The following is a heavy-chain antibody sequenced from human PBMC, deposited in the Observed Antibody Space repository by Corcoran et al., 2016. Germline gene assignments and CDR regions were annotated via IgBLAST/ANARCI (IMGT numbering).Heavy chain of an antibody. Sequence: EVQLLESGGGLVQPGGSLRLSCAASGFTFSSYAMSWVSPAPGQGLEWVSAISGSGGSTYYAYSVKGRFTISRDNSKNTLYLHMNTLRDVETAVYYCAKEGFRGFTHFDYWGQGTLVTVSS. CDR2: ISGSGGST. V-gene: IGHV3-23*01. CDR1: GFTFSSYA. D-gene: IGHD3-16*01. CDR3: AKEGFRGFTHFDY. J-gene: IGHJ4*02.